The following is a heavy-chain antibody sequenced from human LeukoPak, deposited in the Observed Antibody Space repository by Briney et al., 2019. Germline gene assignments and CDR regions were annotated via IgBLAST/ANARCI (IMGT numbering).Heavy chain of an antibody. CDR3: ARAPKQLVPAAPTQGYYFDY. Sequence: XQPPXXXLXWIGYIYYXXSTNYNPSLKSRVTISVDTSKNQFSLKLSSVTAADTAVYYCARAPKQLVPAAPTQGYYFDYWGQGTLVTVSS. J-gene: IGHJ4*02. CDR2: IYYXXST. V-gene: IGHV4-59*08. D-gene: IGHD2-2*01.